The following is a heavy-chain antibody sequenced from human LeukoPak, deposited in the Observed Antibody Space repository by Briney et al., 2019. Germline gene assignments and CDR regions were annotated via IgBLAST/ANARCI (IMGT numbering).Heavy chain of an antibody. CDR2: ISYDGSNK. CDR1: GFTFSSYA. J-gene: IGHJ6*03. CDR3: ARASISYMDV. Sequence: PGGSLRLFCAASGFTFSSYAMHWVRQAPGKGLEWVAVISYDGSNKYYADSVKGRFTISRDNSKNTLYLQMNSLRAEDTAVYYCARASISYMDVWGKGTTVTVSS. V-gene: IGHV3-30-3*01.